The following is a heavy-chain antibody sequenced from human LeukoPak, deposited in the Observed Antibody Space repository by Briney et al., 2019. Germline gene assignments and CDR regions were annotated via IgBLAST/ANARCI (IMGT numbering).Heavy chain of an antibody. V-gene: IGHV5-51*01. CDR2: IYPDDSDI. CDR1: GYSFTSSW. Sequence: GESLKIFCKASGYSFTSSWIGWVRQMPGKGLEWMGVIYPDDSDIRYSPSFEGQVTISADKSISTAYLQWSSLKAADTAMYYCARPRSGYYPLNYWGQGTLVTVSS. D-gene: IGHD3-3*01. CDR3: ARPRSGYYPLNY. J-gene: IGHJ4*02.